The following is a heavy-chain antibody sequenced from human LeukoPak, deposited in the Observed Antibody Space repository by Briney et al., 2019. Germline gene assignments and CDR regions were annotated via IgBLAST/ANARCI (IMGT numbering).Heavy chain of an antibody. D-gene: IGHD3-3*01. CDR2: ISYSGNT. J-gene: IGHJ5*02. V-gene: IGHV4-30-4*08. CDR3: AREEVGMIFGVVTHNWFDP. CDR1: GGSISSDDYY. Sequence: PSETLSLTCTVSGGSISSDDYYWSWIRQPPGKGLEWIGYISYSGNTYYNPSLKSRVTISIDTSKHQFSLKLSSVTAADTAVYYCAREEVGMIFGVVTHNWFDPWGQGTLVTVSS.